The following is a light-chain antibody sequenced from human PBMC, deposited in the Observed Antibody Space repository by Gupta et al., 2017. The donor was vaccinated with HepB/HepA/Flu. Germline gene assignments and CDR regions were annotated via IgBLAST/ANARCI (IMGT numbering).Light chain of an antibody. V-gene: IGKV3-11*01. CDR3: QQRGNWPLCS. CDR2: DAS. CDR1: QNINKY. J-gene: IGKJ2*04. Sequence: EIVLTQSPGTLSLSPGEGATLSCRASQNINKYLAWYQQKPGQAPRLLIYDASNRDTGIPARFSGSGYGTDFTLTISSREPEDFAVYYCQQRGNWPLCSFGQGTKMEIK.